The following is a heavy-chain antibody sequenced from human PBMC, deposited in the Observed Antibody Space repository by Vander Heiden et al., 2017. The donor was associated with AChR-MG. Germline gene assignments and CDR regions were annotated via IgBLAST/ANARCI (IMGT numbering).Heavy chain of an antibody. Sequence: EVQLVETGGGLIQPGGSLRLSCAASGFTVSSNYMNWVRQAPGKGLEWVSVIYSGGSTYYADSVKGRFTISRDNSKNTLYLQTNSLRAEDTAVYFCARITVMVNFYYGMDVWGQGTTVTVSS. CDR1: GFTVSSNY. V-gene: IGHV3-53*02. J-gene: IGHJ6*02. CDR3: ARITVMVNFYYGMDV. CDR2: IYSGGST. D-gene: IGHD5-18*01.